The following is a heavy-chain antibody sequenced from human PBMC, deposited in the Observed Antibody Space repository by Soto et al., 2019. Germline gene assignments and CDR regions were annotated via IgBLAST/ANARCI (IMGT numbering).Heavy chain of an antibody. CDR1: GGSISSSSYY. J-gene: IGHJ4*02. Sequence: PSETLSLTCIVSGGSISSSSYYWGWIRQPPGKGLEWIGSIYYSGSTDYNPSLKSRVTISVDTSKNHFSLKLSSVTAAAAAAHYCARPAWEHQYFDYWVQGTLVTVSS. D-gene: IGHD1-26*01. V-gene: IGHV4-39*01. CDR2: IYYSGST. CDR3: ARPAWEHQYFDY.